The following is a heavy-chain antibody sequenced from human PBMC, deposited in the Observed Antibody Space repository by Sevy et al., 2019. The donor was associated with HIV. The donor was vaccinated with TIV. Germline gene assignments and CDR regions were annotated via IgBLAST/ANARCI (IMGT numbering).Heavy chain of an antibody. Sequence: GGSLRLSCTGSRFTFGDYAMSWFRQAPGMGLEWVGFIRSKDYGGATEYAASVKGRFTISRDDSKSIADLQMNSLKTEDTAVYYCTRGYYHDSSGYSDYWGQGTLVTVSS. CDR2: IRSKDYGGAT. CDR3: TRGYYHDSSGYSDY. J-gene: IGHJ4*01. CDR1: RFTFGDYA. D-gene: IGHD3-22*01. V-gene: IGHV3-49*03.